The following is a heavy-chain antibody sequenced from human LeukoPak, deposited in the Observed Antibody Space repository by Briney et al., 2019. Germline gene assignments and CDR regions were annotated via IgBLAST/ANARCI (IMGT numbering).Heavy chain of an antibody. J-gene: IGHJ4*02. CDR3: ANAGGDSRPHDY. D-gene: IGHD2-21*02. CDR2: ISGSGYIT. V-gene: IGHV3-23*01. CDR1: GFTFSSYA. Sequence: TGGSLRLSCAASGFTFSSYAMSWVRQAPGNGPEWVSAISGSGYITSYADAVKGRFSISRDNSKNTLSLQMNSLRAEDTAVYYCANAGGDSRPHDYWGQGTLVSVSS.